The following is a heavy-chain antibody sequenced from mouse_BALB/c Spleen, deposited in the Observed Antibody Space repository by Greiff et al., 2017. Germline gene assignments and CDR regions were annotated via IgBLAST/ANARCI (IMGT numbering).Heavy chain of an antibody. CDR2: LDPENGNT. CDR1: GFYIKDYY. Sequence: VQLQQSGAELVRPGALVKLSCKASGFYIKDYYMHWVKQRPEQGLEWIGWLDPENGNTIYDPKFQGKASITADTSSNTAYLQLSSLTSEDTAVYYCASNDGSSSYYYAMDYWGQGTSVTVSS. D-gene: IGHD1-1*01. V-gene: IGHV14-1*02. J-gene: IGHJ4*01. CDR3: ASNDGSSSYYYAMDY.